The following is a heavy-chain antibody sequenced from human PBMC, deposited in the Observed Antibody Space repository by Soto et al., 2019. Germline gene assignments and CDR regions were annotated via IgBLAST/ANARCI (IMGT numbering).Heavy chain of an antibody. D-gene: IGHD3-22*01. Sequence: ASVKVSCKASGYTFTSYGISWVRQAPGQGLEWMGWISAYNGNTNYAQKFQGRVTITADESTSTAYMELSSLRSEDTAVYYCARGEYYDSSGTFAYWGQGTLVTVSS. V-gene: IGHV1-18*04. J-gene: IGHJ4*02. CDR1: GYTFTSYG. CDR2: ISAYNGNT. CDR3: ARGEYYDSSGTFAY.